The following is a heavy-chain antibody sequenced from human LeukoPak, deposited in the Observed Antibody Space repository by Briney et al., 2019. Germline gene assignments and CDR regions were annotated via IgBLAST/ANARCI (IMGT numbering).Heavy chain of an antibody. CDR2: ISGSGGST. CDR1: GFTFSSYA. Sequence: GGSLRLSCAASGFTFSSYAMSWVRQAPGKGLEWVSAISGSGGSTCYADSVKGRFTISRDNSKNTLYLQMNSLRAEDTAVYYCAKLGLRFLEWFHSYYFDYWGQGTLVTVSS. CDR3: AKLGLRFLEWFHSYYFDY. J-gene: IGHJ4*02. V-gene: IGHV3-23*01. D-gene: IGHD3-3*01.